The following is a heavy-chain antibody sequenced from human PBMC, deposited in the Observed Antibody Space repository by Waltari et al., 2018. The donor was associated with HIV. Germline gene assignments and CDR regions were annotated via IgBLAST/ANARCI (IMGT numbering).Heavy chain of an antibody. V-gene: IGHV3-33*01. J-gene: IGHJ4*02. CDR1: GSTLSSSG. D-gene: IGHD6-13*01. CDR2: IWYDGSKK. Sequence: QVKLVESGGGVVQPGRSLRLSCAPSGSTLSSSGRHWVRQAPGKGLEGVTVIWYDGSKKYYADSVKGRFTISRDNSKNTLYLQMNSLRIEDTAVYYCARKYSSSWGAPFDYWGQGTLVTVSS. CDR3: ARKYSSSWGAPFDY.